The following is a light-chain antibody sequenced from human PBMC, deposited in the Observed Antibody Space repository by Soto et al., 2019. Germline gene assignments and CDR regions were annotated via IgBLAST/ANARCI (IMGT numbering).Light chain of an antibody. Sequence: QLVLTQPPSASGTPGQRVTVSCSGSSSNIGSNYVYWYQQLPGTAPKLLIYRNNQRPSGVPDRFSGSKSGTSASLAISGLRSEDEADYYCAAWDDSPSGRVFGGGTQLTVL. CDR3: AAWDDSPSGRV. CDR1: SSNIGSNY. V-gene: IGLV1-47*01. CDR2: RNN. J-gene: IGLJ3*02.